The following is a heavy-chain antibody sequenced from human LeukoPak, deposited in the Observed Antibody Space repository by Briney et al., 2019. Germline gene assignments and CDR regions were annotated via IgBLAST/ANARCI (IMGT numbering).Heavy chain of an antibody. D-gene: IGHD6-13*01. CDR3: ARDGIAAAGYNWFDP. Sequence: SETLSLTCAVYGGSFSGYYWSWIRQPPGKGLEWIGEINHSGSTNYNPSLKSRVTISVDTSKNQFSLKLSSVTAADTAVYYCARDGIAAAGYNWFDPWGQGTLVTVSS. CDR2: INHSGST. V-gene: IGHV4-34*01. J-gene: IGHJ5*02. CDR1: GGSFSGYY.